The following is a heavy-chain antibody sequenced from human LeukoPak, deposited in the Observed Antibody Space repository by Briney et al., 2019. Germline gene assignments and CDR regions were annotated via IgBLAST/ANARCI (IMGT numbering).Heavy chain of an antibody. J-gene: IGHJ4*02. CDR2: INHSGSI. V-gene: IGHV4-34*01. Sequence: SETLSLTCAVYGGSFSAYYWTWIRQPPGKGLEWIGEINHSGSINYNPSLKSRVTISVDTSKNQFSLKLSSVTAADTAVYYCAKRGPYYYGSGSYDSWGQGPLVTVSS. D-gene: IGHD3-10*01. CDR3: AKRGPYYYGSGSYDS. CDR1: GGSFSAYY.